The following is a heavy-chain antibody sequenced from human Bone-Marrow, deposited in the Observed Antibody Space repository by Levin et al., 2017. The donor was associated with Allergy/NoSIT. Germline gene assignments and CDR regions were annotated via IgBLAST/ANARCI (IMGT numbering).Heavy chain of an antibody. CDR3: ARDRVRYFDWSTTWYYYYGMDV. CDR1: GYTFTSYY. D-gene: IGHD3-9*01. Sequence: PGASVKVSCKASGYTFTSYYMHWVRQAPGQGLEWMGIINPSGGSTSYAQKFQGRVTMTRDTSTSTVYMELSSLRSEDTAVYYCARDRVRYFDWSTTWYYYYGMDVWGQGTTVTVSS. V-gene: IGHV1-46*01. CDR2: INPSGGST. J-gene: IGHJ6*02.